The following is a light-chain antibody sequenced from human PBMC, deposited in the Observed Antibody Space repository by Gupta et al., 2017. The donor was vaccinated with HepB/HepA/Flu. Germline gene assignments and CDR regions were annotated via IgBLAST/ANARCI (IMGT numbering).Light chain of an antibody. CDR3: LQHRCSPFT. V-gene: IGKV1-5*03. J-gene: IGKJ3*01. CDR2: ETS. Sequence: DMQMTQSPSILSASVGDRVTITCRASHNINQWVAWYQQKPGQAPNLLISETSHLQDGVPSRFSGSGFGTEFTLTISSLQPDDFAIYYCLQHRCSPFTFGRGTNVDNK. CDR1: HNINQW.